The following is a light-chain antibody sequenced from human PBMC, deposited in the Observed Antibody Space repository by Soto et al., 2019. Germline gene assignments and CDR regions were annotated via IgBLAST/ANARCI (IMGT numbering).Light chain of an antibody. V-gene: IGKV3-11*01. CDR2: DVS. CDR3: QQRSNWPLT. CDR1: QSVSSY. J-gene: IGKJ4*01. Sequence: EIVLTQSPATLSLSPGERATLSCRASQSVSSYLAWYQQKPGQAPRLLIYDVSSRATGIPARFSGSGSGTDFTLTISSLEPEEFAVYYCQQRSNWPLTFGGGTKVEIK.